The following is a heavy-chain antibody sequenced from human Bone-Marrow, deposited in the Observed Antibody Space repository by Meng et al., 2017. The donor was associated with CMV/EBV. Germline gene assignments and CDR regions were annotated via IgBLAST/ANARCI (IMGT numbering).Heavy chain of an antibody. CDR3: ARDKIVVVVAATPYFDY. CDR2: ISPHGDGK. CDR1: GFTFIAFA. D-gene: IGHD2-15*01. V-gene: IGHV3-30-3*01. J-gene: IGHJ4*02. Sequence: GGSLRLSCEASGFTFIAFAMHWVRQAPGKGLEWVSVISPHGDGKYYADSVRGRFTISRDNSKNTLYLQMNSLRAEDTAVYYCARDKIVVVVAATPYFDYWGQGTLVTVSS.